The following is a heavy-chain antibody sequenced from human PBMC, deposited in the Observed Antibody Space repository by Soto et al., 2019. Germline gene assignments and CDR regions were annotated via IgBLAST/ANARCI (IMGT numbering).Heavy chain of an antibody. CDR2: ISGSGGST. CDR3: ARDRGYSGYD. D-gene: IGHD5-12*01. V-gene: IGHV3-64*01. J-gene: IGHJ4*02. Sequence: EVQLVESGGGLVQPGGSLRLSCAASGFTFSSHSMHWVRQAPGKGLEYVSSISGSGGSTYYANSVRDRFTISRDNSKNTLALQMRSLRADDMAVYYCARDRGYSGYDWGQGTLVTVSS. CDR1: GFTFSSHS.